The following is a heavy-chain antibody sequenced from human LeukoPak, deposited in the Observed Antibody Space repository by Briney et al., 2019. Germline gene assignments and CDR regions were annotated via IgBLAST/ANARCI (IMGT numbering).Heavy chain of an antibody. CDR2: IYDGGGT. J-gene: IGHJ4*02. V-gene: IGHV3-53*01. D-gene: IGHD6-19*01. CDR3: ARDSSGPAF. CDR1: GFTFDDYG. Sequence: GGSLRLSCAASGFTFDDYGMSWVRQAPGKGLEWVSVIYDGGGTFYSESVKGRFTISRDYSKNTLYLQMNSLRADDTAVYYCARDSSGPAFWGQGTLVTVSS.